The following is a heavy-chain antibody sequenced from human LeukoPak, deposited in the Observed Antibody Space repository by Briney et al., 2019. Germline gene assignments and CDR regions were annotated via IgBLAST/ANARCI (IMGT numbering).Heavy chain of an antibody. CDR1: GYSFANSW. Sequence: GESLQISCQGSGYSFANSWIGWVRQLPGKGLEWMGIIYPGDSGTRYSPSFQGQVTISADRSVNTAYLQWGSLKASDTAMYYCARLKNNGYAYYFGMDVWGQGTTVTVSS. V-gene: IGHV5-51*01. CDR2: IYPGDSGT. D-gene: IGHD5-12*01. J-gene: IGHJ6*02. CDR3: ARLKNNGYAYYFGMDV.